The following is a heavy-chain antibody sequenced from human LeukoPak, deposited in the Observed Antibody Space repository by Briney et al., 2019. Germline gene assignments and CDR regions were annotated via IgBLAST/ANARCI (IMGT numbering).Heavy chain of an antibody. Sequence: SETLSLTCAVYGGSFSGHYWTWIRQSPGKGLEWIGESTHSGSTNYNPSLKSRATISVDTSKSQFSLKLTSVTAADTAVYHCARGRTGAAALDFWGPGTLVTVSS. V-gene: IGHV4-34*01. CDR2: STHSGST. CDR3: ARGRTGAAALDF. J-gene: IGHJ4*02. D-gene: IGHD2-2*01. CDR1: GGSFSGHY.